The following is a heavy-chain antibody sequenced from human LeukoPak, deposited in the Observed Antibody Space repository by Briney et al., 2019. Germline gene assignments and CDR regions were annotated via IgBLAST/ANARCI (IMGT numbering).Heavy chain of an antibody. D-gene: IGHD6-13*01. Sequence: PSETLSLTCTVSGGSISSYYWSWIRQPPGKGLEWIGYIYYSGSTNYNPSLKSRVTISVDTSKNQFSLKLSSVTAADTAVYYCARAGRGAAAGTGDYYYYGIDVWGQGTTVTVSS. V-gene: IGHV4-59*01. CDR1: GGSISSYY. J-gene: IGHJ6*02. CDR2: IYYSGST. CDR3: ARAGRGAAAGTGDYYYYGIDV.